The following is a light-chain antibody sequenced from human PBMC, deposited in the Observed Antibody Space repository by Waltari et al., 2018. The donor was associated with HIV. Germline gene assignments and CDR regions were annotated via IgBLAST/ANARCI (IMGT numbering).Light chain of an antibody. CDR2: EGS. Sequence: QSALTQPPSASGSLGQSVTISCTGTSSDVGGYNYVSWYQQHPGKTPKLMIYEGSKRPSGVPDRFSGSKSGNTASLTVSGLQAEDEADYYCTSYAGSNNVVFGGGTKLTVL. V-gene: IGLV2-8*01. CDR3: TSYAGSNNVV. CDR1: SSDVGGYNY. J-gene: IGLJ2*01.